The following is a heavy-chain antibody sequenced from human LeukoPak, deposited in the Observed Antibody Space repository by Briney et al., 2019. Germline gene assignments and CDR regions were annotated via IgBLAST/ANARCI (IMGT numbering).Heavy chain of an antibody. J-gene: IGHJ6*04. CDR1: GFIFSNYW. CDR3: ARFGITATLDV. Sequence: GGSPRLSCAASGFIFSNYWMSWVRQAPGKGLEWVANIRPDGSEEYYVDSLKGRFTISRDNARNSLYLQVNSLRAEDTAVYSCARFGITATLDVWGKGTTVTVSS. D-gene: IGHD1/OR15-1a*01. CDR2: IRPDGSEE. V-gene: IGHV3-7*01.